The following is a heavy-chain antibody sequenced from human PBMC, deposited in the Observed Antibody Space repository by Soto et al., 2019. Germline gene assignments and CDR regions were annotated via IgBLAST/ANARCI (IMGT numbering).Heavy chain of an antibody. D-gene: IGHD1-26*01. CDR1: GFTFGDYA. J-gene: IGHJ4*01. V-gene: IGHV3-49*03. CDR2: IRSKAYGGTT. CDR3: TRDPSGSCYVGEYFDY. Sequence: GGSLRLSCTASGFTFGDYAMSWFRQAPGKGLEWVGFIRSKAYGGTTEYAASVKGRFTISRDDSKSIAYLQMNSLKTEDTAVYYCTRDPSGSCYVGEYFDYWGQGTLVTVSS.